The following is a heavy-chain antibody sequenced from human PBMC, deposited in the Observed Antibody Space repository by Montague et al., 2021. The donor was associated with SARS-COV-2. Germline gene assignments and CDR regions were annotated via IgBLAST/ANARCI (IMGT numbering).Heavy chain of an antibody. CDR1: GRSISSYY. D-gene: IGHD3-10*01. V-gene: IGHV4-4*07. CDR2: IYTSGST. Sequence: SETLSLTSTVSGRSISSYYWRWIRQPAGKGLEWIGRIYTSGSTNYNPSLKSRVTMSVDTSKNQFSLKLSSVNAADTAVYYCAREAWFGDKTSASEYYGMDVWGQGTPVTVSS. J-gene: IGHJ6*02. CDR3: AREAWFGDKTSASEYYGMDV.